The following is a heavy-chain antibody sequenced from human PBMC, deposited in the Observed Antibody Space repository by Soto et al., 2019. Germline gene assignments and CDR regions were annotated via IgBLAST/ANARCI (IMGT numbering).Heavy chain of an antibody. Sequence: QVQVVQSGGEVKKPGASVKVSCKPSGYNFTSYSISWVRQAPGQGLEWMGWVSTHYGNTKYAQKXXXXXXXXXDTATNTXXXXXXXXXXXXXAXXXXARXVGVPVXDY. CDR1: GYNFTSYS. V-gene: IGHV1-18*04. CDR2: VSTHYGNT. CDR3: ARXVGVPVXDY. D-gene: IGHD3-16*01. J-gene: IGHJ4*01.